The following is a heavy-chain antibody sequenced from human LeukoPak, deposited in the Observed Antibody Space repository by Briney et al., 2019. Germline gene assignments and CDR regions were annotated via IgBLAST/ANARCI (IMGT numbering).Heavy chain of an antibody. J-gene: IGHJ4*02. CDR3: ARDVVGAFGTKALDD. V-gene: IGHV1-46*01. D-gene: IGHD1-26*01. CDR1: GYTFTSYY. Sequence: ASVKVSCKASGYTFTSYYMHWVRQAPGQGLEWMGIINPSGGSRSYIQKFQDRVTITADESTTTAYMELTGLRSEDTAIYYCARDVVGAFGTKALDDWGQGTLVTVSA. CDR2: INPSGGSR.